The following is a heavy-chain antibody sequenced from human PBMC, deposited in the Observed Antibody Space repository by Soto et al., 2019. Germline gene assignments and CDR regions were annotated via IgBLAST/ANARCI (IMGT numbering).Heavy chain of an antibody. J-gene: IGHJ5*02. CDR2: INAGNGNT. Sequence: QVQLVQSGAEVKKPGASVKVSCKASGYTFTSYAMHWVRQAPGQRLEWMGWINAGNGNTKYSQKFQGRFTITRDTSASTAYMELSSLRSEDTAVYYCARPNWVAAPGGWFDPWGQGTLVTVSS. CDR3: ARPNWVAAPGGWFDP. CDR1: GYTFTSYA. V-gene: IGHV1-3*01. D-gene: IGHD6-13*01.